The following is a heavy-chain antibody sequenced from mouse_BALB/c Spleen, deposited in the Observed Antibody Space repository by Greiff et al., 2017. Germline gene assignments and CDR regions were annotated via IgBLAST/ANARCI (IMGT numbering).Heavy chain of an antibody. Sequence: EVKLVESGGGLVQPGGSRKLSCAASGFTFSSFGMHWDRQAPEKGLEWVAYISSGSSTIYYADTVKGRFTISRDNPKNTLFLQMTSLRSEDTAMYYCARSRNSWFAYWGQGTLVTVSA. CDR1: GFTFSSFG. V-gene: IGHV5-17*02. CDR2: ISSGSSTI. D-gene: IGHD2-1*01. CDR3: ARSRNSWFAY. J-gene: IGHJ3*01.